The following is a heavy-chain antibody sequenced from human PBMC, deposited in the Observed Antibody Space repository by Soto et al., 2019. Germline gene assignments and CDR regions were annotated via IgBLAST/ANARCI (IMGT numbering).Heavy chain of an antibody. CDR1: GGSFNRHT. Sequence: QVQLVQSGAEVRKPGSSVRVSCKASGGSFNRHTISWVRQAPGQGLEWMGGIIPIFGTANHAQKFQGRVTIIADESTSTVYMELSSLRSDDTAIYYCARGGIQLWSREGYYYGMDVW. CDR3: ARGGIQLWSREGYYYGMDV. CDR2: IIPIFGTA. V-gene: IGHV1-69*01. J-gene: IGHJ6*01. D-gene: IGHD5-18*01.